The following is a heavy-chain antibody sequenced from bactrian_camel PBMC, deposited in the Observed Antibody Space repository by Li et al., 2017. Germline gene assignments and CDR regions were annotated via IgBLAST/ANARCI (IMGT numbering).Heavy chain of an antibody. CDR2: IGMDGRA. CDR1: GYTYNNYY. Sequence: HVQLVESGGGSVQAGGSLRLSCVGSGYTYNNYYMGWFRQAPGKEREGVAAIGMDGRARLADSVKGRFTISQDVVKNLVYLQMNDLKPEDTAVYYCAAEGPSWDSDSCVNSEIGYWGQGTQVTVS. CDR3: AAEGPSWDSDSCVNSEIGY. V-gene: IGHV3S53*01. J-gene: IGHJ6*01.